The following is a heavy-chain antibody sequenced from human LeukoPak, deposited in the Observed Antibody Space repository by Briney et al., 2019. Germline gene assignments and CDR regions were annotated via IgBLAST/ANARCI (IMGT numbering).Heavy chain of an antibody. Sequence: GGSLRLSCIASGFSFGDHGMSWFRQAPGEGLEWVSFIRSKAYGGTAEYAASVKGRFTISRDDSKSIAYLQMNSLKTEDTAVYYCVRDGRGYSDYYFDPWGQGTLVTVSS. D-gene: IGHD5-18*01. CDR1: GFSFGDHG. J-gene: IGHJ4*02. V-gene: IGHV3-49*03. CDR3: VRDGRGYSDYYFDP. CDR2: IRSKAYGGTA.